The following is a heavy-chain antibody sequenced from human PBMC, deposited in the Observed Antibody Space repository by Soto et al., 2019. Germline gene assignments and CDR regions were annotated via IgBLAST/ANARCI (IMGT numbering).Heavy chain of an antibody. CDR1: GFTFNNYA. D-gene: IGHD3-10*01. V-gene: IGHV3-23*01. CDR3: AKGRGGSVRLTPRAAF. CDR2: ISGGGDTT. Sequence: EVQLLESGGGLVQPGGSLRLSCAASGFTFNNYAMTWVRQAPGEGLEWVSAISGGGDTTSYADSVKGRFTVTRDGSENTLSLQMSSLRAVDTALYYCAKGRGGSVRLTPRAAFWGPGTLVTVSS. J-gene: IGHJ4*02.